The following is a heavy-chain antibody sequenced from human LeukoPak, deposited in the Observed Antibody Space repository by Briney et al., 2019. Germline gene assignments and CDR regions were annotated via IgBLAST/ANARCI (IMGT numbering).Heavy chain of an antibody. V-gene: IGHV1-8*01. CDR1: GYTFTSCD. Sequence: ASVKVSCKASGYTFTSCDINWVRQATGQGLEWMGWMNHNSGNTGYGQSFQGRITMTRDISKGTAYMELSNLTSEDTAIYYCTRGSSGRRDNWGQETLVTVSA. D-gene: IGHD6-19*01. J-gene: IGHJ4*02. CDR3: TRGSSGRRDN. CDR2: MNHNSGNT.